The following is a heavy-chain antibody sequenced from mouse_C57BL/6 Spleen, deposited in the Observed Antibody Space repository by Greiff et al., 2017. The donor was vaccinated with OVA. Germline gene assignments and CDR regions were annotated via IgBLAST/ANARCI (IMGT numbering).Heavy chain of an antibody. D-gene: IGHD2-3*01. CDR1: GYTFTSYW. J-gene: IGHJ2*01. V-gene: IGHV1-64*01. CDR2: IHPNSGST. CDR3: ARERNGYYAPFDY. Sequence: QVQLQQSGAELVKPGASVKLSCKASGYTFTSYWMHWVKQRPGQGLEWIGMIHPNSGSTNYNEKFKSKATLTVDKSSSTAYMQLSSLTSEDSAVYYCARERNGYYAPFDYWGQGTTLTVSS.